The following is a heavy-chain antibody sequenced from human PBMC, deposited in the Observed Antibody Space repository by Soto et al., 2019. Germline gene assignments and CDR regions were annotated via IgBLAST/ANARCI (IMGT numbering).Heavy chain of an antibody. Sequence: GGSLRLSCAASGFTFSSYGMHWVRQAPGKGLEWVAVIWYDGSNKYYADSVKGRFTISRDNSKNTLYLQMNSLRAEDTAVYYCARGGSGRYTIFSGEFDYWGQGTLVTVSS. CDR1: GFTFSSYG. D-gene: IGHD3-10*01. V-gene: IGHV3-33*01. CDR2: IWYDGSNK. J-gene: IGHJ4*02. CDR3: ARGGSGRYTIFSGEFDY.